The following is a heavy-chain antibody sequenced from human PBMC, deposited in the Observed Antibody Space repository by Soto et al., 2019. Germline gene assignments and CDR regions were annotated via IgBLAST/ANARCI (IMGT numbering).Heavy chain of an antibody. Sequence: QITLKESGPTVVTPRQTLTLTCTFSGFALSTRGVGVGWVRQPPGKALEWLALIYWDDDKRYSPSLRRRLAINRGTSRNQVVLTMTNMELVDTGTYYCTYLMMTYADVDVWGDEASVTVSS. J-gene: IGHJ6*04. CDR2: IYWDDDK. D-gene: IGHD2-2*01. CDR3: TYLMMTYADVDV. CDR1: GFALSTRGVG. V-gene: IGHV2-5*02.